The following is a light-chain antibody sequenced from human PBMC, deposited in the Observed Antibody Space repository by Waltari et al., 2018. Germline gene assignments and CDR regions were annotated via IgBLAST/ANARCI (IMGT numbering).Light chain of an antibody. V-gene: IGKV1-5*03. J-gene: IGKJ3*01. CDR1: QSISSW. CDR3: QQYNSYPA. Sequence: DIQMTQSPSTLSASVGDRVTITCRASQSISSWLAWYQQKPGKAPKLLIYKASSLESGDPSRFSGSGSGTEFTLTISSLQPDDFATYYCQQYNSYPAFGPGTKVDIK. CDR2: KAS.